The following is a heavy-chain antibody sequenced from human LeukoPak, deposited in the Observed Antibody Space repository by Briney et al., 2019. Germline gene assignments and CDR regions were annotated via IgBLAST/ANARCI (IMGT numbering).Heavy chain of an antibody. Sequence: GGSLRLSCAASGFTFSSYWMSWVRQAPGKGLEWVANIKQDGSEKYYVDSVKGRFTISRDNAKNSLYLQMNSLRVEDTAVYYCARDLATGPSLYFDYWGQGTLVTVSS. CDR1: GFTFSSYW. D-gene: IGHD2-15*01. CDR3: ARDLATGPSLYFDY. CDR2: IKQDGSEK. J-gene: IGHJ4*02. V-gene: IGHV3-7*01.